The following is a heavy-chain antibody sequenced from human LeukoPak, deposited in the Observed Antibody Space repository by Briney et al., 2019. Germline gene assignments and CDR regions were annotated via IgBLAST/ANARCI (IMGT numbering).Heavy chain of an antibody. CDR2: IYYSGST. V-gene: IGHV4-39*01. J-gene: IGHJ4*02. CDR1: GESTTSYY. Sequence: SETLSLTCSVSGESTTSYYWGWIRQPPGKGLEWIGSIYYSGSTYYNPSLKSRVTISVDTSKNQFSLKLSSVTAADTAVYYCASNSPSYYYDSSGYYHFDYWGQGTLVTVSS. D-gene: IGHD3-22*01. CDR3: ASNSPSYYYDSSGYYHFDY.